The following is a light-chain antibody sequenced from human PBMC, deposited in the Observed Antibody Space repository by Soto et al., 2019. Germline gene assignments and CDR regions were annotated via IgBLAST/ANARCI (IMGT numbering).Light chain of an antibody. CDR3: HQYNNWFPFT. J-gene: IGKJ5*01. V-gene: IGKV3-15*01. Sequence: EVVLTQSPATLSVSPGERATLSCRASGGVNNKLGWYQQKPGQAPRLLIYRASTRATGIPARFSGSGSGTEFTLTISSLQSEDSAVYYCHQYNNWFPFTFGQGTRLEIK. CDR2: RAS. CDR1: GGVNNK.